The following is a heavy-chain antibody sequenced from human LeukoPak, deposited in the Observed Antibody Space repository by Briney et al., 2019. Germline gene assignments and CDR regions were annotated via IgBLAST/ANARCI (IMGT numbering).Heavy chain of an antibody. V-gene: IGHV4-39*01. CDR1: GDSISSSTYY. J-gene: IGHJ4*02. CDR2: FYYSEKT. CDR3: ARRGGWYRRDFDS. Sequence: PSETLSLTCTVSGDSISSSTYYWGWIRQPPGKGLEWIGSFYYSEKTYYTPSLKSRVTIFIVTSKNQFSRKLSSVTAADAAVYYGARRGGWYRRDFDSWGQGTLVTVSS. D-gene: IGHD6-19*01.